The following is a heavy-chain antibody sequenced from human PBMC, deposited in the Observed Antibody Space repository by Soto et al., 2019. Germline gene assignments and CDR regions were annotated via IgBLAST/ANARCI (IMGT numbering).Heavy chain of an antibody. Sequence: SETLSLTCTVSGVSISSYSWSWIRQPAEKGLEWIGRVYTSGSTYSNPSLKSRVTMSVDTSKHQFSLNLSSVTAADTAVYYCARDPNYYDSSGYPNGLFDYWGQGALVTVSS. CDR1: GVSISSYS. J-gene: IGHJ4*02. V-gene: IGHV4-4*07. CDR2: VYTSGST. CDR3: ARDPNYYDSSGYPNGLFDY. D-gene: IGHD3-22*01.